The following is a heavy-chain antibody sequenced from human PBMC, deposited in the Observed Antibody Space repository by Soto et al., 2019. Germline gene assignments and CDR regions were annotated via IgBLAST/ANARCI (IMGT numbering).Heavy chain of an antibody. D-gene: IGHD2-15*01. J-gene: IGHJ3*02. V-gene: IGHV4-39*01. CDR1: GGSISTSSYY. Sequence: QLQLQESGPGLVKPSETLSLTCTVSGGSISTSSYYWGWIRQPPGKGLEWIASIYYTGSTYYNPSLRSRVTISVETSKNQFSLKLNSVTAADTAVYCCASELGFCSGGSCYSLNAFDIWGQGTRVTVSS. CDR2: IYYTGST. CDR3: ASELGFCSGGSCYSLNAFDI.